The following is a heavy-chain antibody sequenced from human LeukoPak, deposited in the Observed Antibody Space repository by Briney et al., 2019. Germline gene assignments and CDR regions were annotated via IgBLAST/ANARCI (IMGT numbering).Heavy chain of an antibody. CDR3: ARGASFDY. J-gene: IGHJ4*02. Sequence: SETLSLTCAVYGGSFSGYYWSWIRQPPGKGLEWIGEINHSGSTNYNPSLKSRVTISVDTSKNQFSLKLRSVTAADTAVYYCARGASFDYWGQGTLVTVSS. V-gene: IGHV4-34*01. CDR2: INHSGST. CDR1: GGSFSGYY.